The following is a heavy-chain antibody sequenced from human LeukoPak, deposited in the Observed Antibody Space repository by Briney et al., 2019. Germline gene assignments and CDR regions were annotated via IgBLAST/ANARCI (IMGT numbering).Heavy chain of an antibody. D-gene: IGHD3-10*01. J-gene: IGHJ6*03. Sequence: SETLSLTCTVSGYSISSGYLWGWIRQPPGKGLEWIGSIDGSGSSYYNPSLKSRVTISVDTSRNQFSLKMTSETAADTAVYYCALVRGSGSYYYYYYMDVWGKGTTVTVSS. V-gene: IGHV4-38-2*02. CDR3: ALVRGSGSYYYYYYMDV. CDR2: IDGSGSS. CDR1: GYSISSGYL.